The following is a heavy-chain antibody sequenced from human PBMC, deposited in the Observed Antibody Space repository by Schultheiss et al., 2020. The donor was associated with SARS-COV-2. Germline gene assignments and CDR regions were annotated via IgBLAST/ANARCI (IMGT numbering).Heavy chain of an antibody. V-gene: IGHV4-34*01. CDR1: GGSFSGYY. CDR2: IYHSGST. D-gene: IGHD6-25*01. CDR3: ARGQRGYYYYMDV. Sequence: SETLSLTCAVYGGSFSGYYWSWIRQPPGKGLEWIGSIYHSGSTYYNPSLKSRVTISVDTSKNQFSLQLNSVTPEDTAVYYCARGQRGYYYYMDVWGKGTTVTVSS. J-gene: IGHJ6*03.